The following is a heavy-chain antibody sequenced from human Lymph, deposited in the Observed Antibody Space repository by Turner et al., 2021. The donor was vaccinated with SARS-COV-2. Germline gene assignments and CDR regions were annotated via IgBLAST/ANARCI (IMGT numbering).Heavy chain of an antibody. V-gene: IGHV3-30*04. CDR1: GFTFISYA. J-gene: IGHJ4*02. CDR2: ISYDGSDK. Sequence: QVQLVESGGGVVQRGRSRRPSGAASGFTFISYAMHWVRQAPGKGLEWVAFISYDGSDKYYADSVKGRFTFSRDNSKNTLYLQMNSLRAEDTAVYYCARDRDSSGWVDYWGQGTLVTVSS. CDR3: ARDRDSSGWVDY. D-gene: IGHD3-22*01.